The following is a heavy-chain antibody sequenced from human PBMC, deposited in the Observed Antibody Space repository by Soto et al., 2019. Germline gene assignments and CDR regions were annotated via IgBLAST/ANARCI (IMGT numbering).Heavy chain of an antibody. Sequence: ASVKVSCKASVYTFTGYYMHWVRQAPGQRLEWMGWINASSGDTKYSQKFQGRVTITRDTSISTAYMELSSLRSEDTAVYYCARGDAIAVAGNAFDIWGQGTMVTVSS. CDR2: INASSGDT. D-gene: IGHD6-19*01. CDR1: VYTFTGYY. V-gene: IGHV1-2*02. J-gene: IGHJ3*02. CDR3: ARGDAIAVAGNAFDI.